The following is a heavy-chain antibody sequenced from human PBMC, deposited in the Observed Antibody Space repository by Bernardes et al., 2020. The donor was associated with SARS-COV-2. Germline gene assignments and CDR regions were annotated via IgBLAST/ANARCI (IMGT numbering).Heavy chain of an antibody. J-gene: IGHJ6*02. V-gene: IGHV3-49*02. CDR3: TRARGSLRGYYYGMDV. D-gene: IGHD4-17*01. Sequence: EYAASVKGRFTISRDDSKSIAYLQMNSLKTEDTAVYYCTRARGSLRGYYYGMDVWGQGTTVTVSS.